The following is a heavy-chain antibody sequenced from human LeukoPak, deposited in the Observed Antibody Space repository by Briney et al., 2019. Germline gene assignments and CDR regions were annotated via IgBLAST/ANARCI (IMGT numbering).Heavy chain of an antibody. CDR1: GYTFTNYG. D-gene: IGHD3-3*01. CDR2: ISAYNGNT. V-gene: IGHV1-18*01. Sequence: GASVKVSRKASGYTFTNYGINWVRQAPGQGLEWMGWISAYNGNTNYAQNFQGRVTMTTVTSTSTAYMELRGLRSDDTAVYYCARTPYYDFWSGYYHFDYWAQGTLVTVSS. J-gene: IGHJ4*02. CDR3: ARTPYYDFWSGYYHFDY.